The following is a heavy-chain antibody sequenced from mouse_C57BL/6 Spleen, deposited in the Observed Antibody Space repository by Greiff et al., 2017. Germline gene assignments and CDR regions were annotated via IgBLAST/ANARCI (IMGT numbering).Heavy chain of an antibody. D-gene: IGHD1-1*01. CDR3: AISDYYGSRHFDY. CDR1: GYTLTSYW. Sequence: QVQLQQPGTELVKPGASVKLSCKASGYTLTSYWMPWVKQRPGQGLEWIGNINPSNGGTNYNEKFKSKATLTVDKSSSTAYMQLSSLTSEDAAVYYCAISDYYGSRHFDYWGQGTTLTVSS. V-gene: IGHV1-53*01. CDR2: INPSNGGT. J-gene: IGHJ2*01.